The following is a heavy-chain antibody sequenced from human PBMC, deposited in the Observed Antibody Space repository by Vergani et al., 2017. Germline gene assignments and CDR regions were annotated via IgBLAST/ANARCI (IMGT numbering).Heavy chain of an antibody. J-gene: IGHJ3*02. V-gene: IGHV2-70*16. CDR2: IDWDDDK. CDR1: GFSLSNARMG. Sequence: QVTLKESGPVLVKPTETLTLTCTVSGFSLSNARMGVSWIRQPPGKALEWLAHIDWDDDKYYSTSLKTRLTISKDTSKNQVVLTMTNMDPVDTATYYCARTRSGDAFDIWGQGTMVTVSS. CDR3: ARTRSGDAFDI.